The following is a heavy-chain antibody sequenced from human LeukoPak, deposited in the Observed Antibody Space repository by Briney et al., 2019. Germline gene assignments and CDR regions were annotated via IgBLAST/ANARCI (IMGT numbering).Heavy chain of an antibody. CDR2: ISGSGSST. CDR1: GFTFSTYA. V-gene: IGHV3-23*01. J-gene: IGHJ4*02. D-gene: IGHD6-13*01. CDR3: ARDLPAVIGQQLIWGVDF. Sequence: PPGGSLRLSCAASGFTFSTYAMSWVRQAPGKGLEWVSAISGSGSSTYYADSVKGRFTISRDNSKNTLYLQMNSLRAEDTAVYYCARDLPAVIGQQLIWGVDFWGQGTLVSVSS.